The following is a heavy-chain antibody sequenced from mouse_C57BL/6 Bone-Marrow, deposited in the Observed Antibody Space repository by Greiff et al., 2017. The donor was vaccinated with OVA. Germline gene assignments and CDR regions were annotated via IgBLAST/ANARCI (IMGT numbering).Heavy chain of an antibody. Sequence: VQLKESGPELVKPGASVKIPCKASGYTFTDYNMDWVKQSHGKSLEWIGDINPNNGGTIYNQKFKGKATLTVDKSSSTAYMELRSLTSEDTAVYYCARRSTGFDYWGQGTTLTVSS. V-gene: IGHV1-18*01. CDR3: ARRSTGFDY. CDR1: GYTFTDYN. J-gene: IGHJ2*01. CDR2: INPNNGGT. D-gene: IGHD4-1*01.